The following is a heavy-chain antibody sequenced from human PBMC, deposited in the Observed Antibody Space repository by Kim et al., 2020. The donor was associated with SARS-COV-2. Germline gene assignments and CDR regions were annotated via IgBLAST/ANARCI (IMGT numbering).Heavy chain of an antibody. J-gene: IGHJ3*02. CDR2: ISGSGGRT. CDR1: GFTFSSYA. Sequence: GGSLRLSCAASGFTFSSYAMSWIRQAPGKGLEWVSAISGSGGRTYYADSVKGRFTISRDNAKNALYLQMNSLRAEDTAVYYCANGDDSSGYLGDALDIWGQGTMVTVSS. CDR3: ANGDDSSGYLGDALDI. D-gene: IGHD3-22*01. V-gene: IGHV3-23*01.